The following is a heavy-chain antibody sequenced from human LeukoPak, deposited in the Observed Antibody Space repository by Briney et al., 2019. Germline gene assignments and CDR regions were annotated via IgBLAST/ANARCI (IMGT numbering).Heavy chain of an antibody. V-gene: IGHV4-30-4*08. Sequence: PSQTLSLTCTVSGGSISSGDYYWSWIRQPPGKGLEWIGYIYYSGSTYYNPSLKSRVTISVDTSKNQFSLKLSSVTAADTAVYYCARVAVDFWSGYYTDNYYYYYCMDVWGKGTTVTVSS. CDR3: ARVAVDFWSGYYTDNYYYYYCMDV. CDR1: GGSISSGDYY. D-gene: IGHD3-3*01. CDR2: IYYSGST. J-gene: IGHJ6*03.